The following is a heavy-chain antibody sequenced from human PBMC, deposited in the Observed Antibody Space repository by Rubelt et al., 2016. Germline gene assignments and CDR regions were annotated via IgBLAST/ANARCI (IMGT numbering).Heavy chain of an antibody. CDR1: GGSISSYY. J-gene: IGHJ5*02. D-gene: IGHD6-19*01. V-gene: IGHV4-59*12. Sequence: QVQLQESGPGLVKPSETLSLTCTVSGGSISSYYWSWIRQPPGKGLEWIGYIYYSGSTNYNPSLKSRGTISVDTSKNQFSLKLSSVTAADTAVYYCARVIAVARRGRGVGDWFDPWGQGTLVTVSS. CDR3: ARVIAVARRGRGVGDWFDP. CDR2: IYYSGST.